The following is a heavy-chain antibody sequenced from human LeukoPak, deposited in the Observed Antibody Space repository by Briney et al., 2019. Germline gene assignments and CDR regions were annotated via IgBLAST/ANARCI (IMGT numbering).Heavy chain of an antibody. Sequence: GRSLRLSCAASGFTFSSYAMHWVRQAPGKGLEWVAVISYDGSNKYYADSVKGRFTIPRDNSKNTLYLQMSSLRAEDTAVYYCARDTSTVVTVFYFDYWGQGTLVTVSS. V-gene: IGHV3-30-3*01. CDR1: GFTFSSYA. CDR3: ARDTSTVVTVFYFDY. J-gene: IGHJ4*02. CDR2: ISYDGSNK. D-gene: IGHD4-23*01.